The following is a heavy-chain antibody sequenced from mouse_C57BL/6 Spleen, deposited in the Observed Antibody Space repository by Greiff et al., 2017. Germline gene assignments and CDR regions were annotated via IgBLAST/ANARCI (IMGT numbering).Heavy chain of an antibody. CDR1: GFTFSDYG. CDR2: ISSGSSTI. D-gene: IGHD2-2*01. Sequence: DVHLVEPGGGLVKPGGSLKLSCAASGFTFSDYGMHWVRQAPEQGLEWVAYISSGSSTIYYADTVKGRFTISRDNAKNTQFLRMTSLRSEDTAMYYGARRHGDDDAMGDWGQGTSVTVSS. V-gene: IGHV5-17*01. J-gene: IGHJ4*01. CDR3: ARRHGDDDAMGD.